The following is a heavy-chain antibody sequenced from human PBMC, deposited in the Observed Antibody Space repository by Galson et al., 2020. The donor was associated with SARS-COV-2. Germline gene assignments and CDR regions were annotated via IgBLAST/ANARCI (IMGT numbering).Heavy chain of an antibody. CDR2: ISSSSSTI. CDR3: ARDPSLIVVVITPAFDP. CDR1: GFTFSSYS. J-gene: IGHJ5*02. Sequence: GESLKISCAASGFTFSSYSMNWVRQAPGKGLEWVSYISSSSSTIYYADSVKGRFTISRDNAKNSLYLQMNSLRAEDTAVYYCARDPSLIVVVITPAFDPWGQGTLVTVSS. D-gene: IGHD3-22*01. V-gene: IGHV3-48*01.